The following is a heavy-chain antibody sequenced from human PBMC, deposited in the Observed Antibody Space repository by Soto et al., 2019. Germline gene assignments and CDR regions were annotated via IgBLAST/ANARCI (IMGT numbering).Heavy chain of an antibody. CDR1: GGSISSSSYY. D-gene: IGHD3-3*01. J-gene: IGHJ5*02. Sequence: SETLSLTCTVSGGSISSSSYYWGWIRQPPGKGLEWIGSIYYSGSTYYNPSLKSRVTISVDTSKNQFSLKLSSVTAADTAVYYCARPSTMYYDFWSGYSYWFDPWGQGTLVTVSS. CDR3: ARPSTMYYDFWSGYSYWFDP. V-gene: IGHV4-39*01. CDR2: IYYSGST.